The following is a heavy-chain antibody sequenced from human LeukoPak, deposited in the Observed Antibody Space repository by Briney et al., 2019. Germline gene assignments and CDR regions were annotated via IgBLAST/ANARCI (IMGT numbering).Heavy chain of an antibody. J-gene: IGHJ5*02. V-gene: IGHV4-38-2*01. CDR1: GYSISSGYY. CDR3: AVRVGGYDSEWFDP. D-gene: IGHD5-12*01. CDR2: IYHSGST. Sequence: PSETLSLTCAVSGYSISSGYYWGWIRRPPGKGLEWIGSIYHSGSTYYNPSLKSRVTISVDTSKNQFSLKLSSVTAADTAVYYCAVRVGGYDSEWFDPWGQGTLVTVSS.